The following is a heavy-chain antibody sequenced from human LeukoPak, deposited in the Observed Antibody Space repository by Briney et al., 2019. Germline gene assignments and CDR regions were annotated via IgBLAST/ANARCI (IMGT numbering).Heavy chain of an antibody. CDR1: GFTFDDYG. D-gene: IGHD6-19*01. CDR3: ARDGAPNSSGWEYYYYYMDV. CDR2: INWNGGST. V-gene: IGHV3-20*04. Sequence: GGSLRLSCAASGFTFDDYGMSWVRQAPGKGLEWVSGINWNGGSTGYADSVKGRFTISRDNAKNSLYLQMNSLRAEDTAVYYCARDGAPNSSGWEYYYYYMDVWGKGTTVTVSS. J-gene: IGHJ6*03.